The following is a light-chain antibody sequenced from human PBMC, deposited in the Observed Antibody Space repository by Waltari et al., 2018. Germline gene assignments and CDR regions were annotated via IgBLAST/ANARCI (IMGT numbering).Light chain of an antibody. Sequence: QSALTQPASVSGCPGQSITISCTGSSRDVGADDCVSWYEDHPGQAPKVIIYDVKKRPSGVSDRFSGSKSGNAASLTISGLQAEDEATFYCSSQSTKNGVIFGGGTKVTVL. CDR2: DVK. CDR1: SRDVGADDC. CDR3: SSQSTKNGVI. J-gene: IGLJ2*01. V-gene: IGLV2-14*03.